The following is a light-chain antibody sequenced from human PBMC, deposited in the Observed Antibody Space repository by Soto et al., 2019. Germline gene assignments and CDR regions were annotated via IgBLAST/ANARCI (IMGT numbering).Light chain of an antibody. V-gene: IGKV1-12*01. CDR1: QGIITW. CDR3: QQANSFPYT. J-gene: IGKJ2*01. Sequence: DIQMTQSPSSVAASVGGRVTSTCRASQGIITWLAWYQQKPGQAPKLLISPASSLQSGVPSRFSGSGSGTYFTLTISSLQPEDSATYYCQQANSFPYTFGQGTKV. CDR2: PAS.